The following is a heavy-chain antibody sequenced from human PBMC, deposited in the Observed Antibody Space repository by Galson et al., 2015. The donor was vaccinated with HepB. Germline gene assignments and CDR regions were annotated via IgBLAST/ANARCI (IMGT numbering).Heavy chain of an antibody. V-gene: IGHV3-23*01. J-gene: IGHJ4*02. D-gene: IGHD2-2*01. CDR2: ISGSGGIT. CDR3: AKVVGGGCSSTSCPADY. Sequence: SLRLSCAASGFTFNNYAMSWVRQAPGKGLEWVSAISGSGGITYYADSVKGRFTISRDNSKNTLYLQMDSLRAEDTAVYYCAKVVGGGCSSTSCPADYWGQGTLVTVSS. CDR1: GFTFNNYA.